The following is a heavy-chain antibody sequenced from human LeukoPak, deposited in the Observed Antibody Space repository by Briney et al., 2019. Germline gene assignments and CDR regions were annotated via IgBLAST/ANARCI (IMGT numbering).Heavy chain of an antibody. V-gene: IGHV3-7*01. Sequence: GGSLRLSCGASGFTFSTYWMSWVRQAPGKGLEGVPNIKQDGSEKYYVDSVKGRFTISRDNAKNSLYLQMNSLRAEDTAVYYCARVGCSSTSCFDAFDIWGQGTMVTVSS. D-gene: IGHD2-2*01. CDR1: GFTFSTYW. CDR3: ARVGCSSTSCFDAFDI. CDR2: IKQDGSEK. J-gene: IGHJ3*02.